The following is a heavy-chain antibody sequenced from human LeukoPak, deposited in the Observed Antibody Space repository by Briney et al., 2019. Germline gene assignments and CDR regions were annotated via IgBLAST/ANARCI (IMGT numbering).Heavy chain of an antibody. D-gene: IGHD6-19*01. V-gene: IGHV3-11*06. Sequence: GGSLRLSCAASGFTFSDYYMSWIRQAPGKGLEWVSYISSSSSYTNYADSAKGRFTISRDNAKNSLYLQMNSLRAEDTAVYYCARELSGWYYFDYWGQGTLVTVSS. CDR2: ISSSSSYT. J-gene: IGHJ4*02. CDR1: GFTFSDYY. CDR3: ARELSGWYYFDY.